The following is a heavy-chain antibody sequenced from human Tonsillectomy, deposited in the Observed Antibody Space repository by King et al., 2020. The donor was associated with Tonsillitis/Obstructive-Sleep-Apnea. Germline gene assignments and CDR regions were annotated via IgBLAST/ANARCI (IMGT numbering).Heavy chain of an antibody. Sequence: VQLVESGAEVKKPGASVKVFCKASGYTFTGYYMHWVRQAPGQGLEWMGWINPNSGGTNYAQKFQGWVTMTRDTSISTAYMELRRLRSDDTAVFYCARGEELEQKVDYYYYMDVWGKGTTVTVSS. CDR2: INPNSGGT. CDR3: ARGEELEQKVDYYYYMDV. J-gene: IGHJ6*03. D-gene: IGHD1/OR15-1a*01. CDR1: GYTFTGYY. V-gene: IGHV1-2*04.